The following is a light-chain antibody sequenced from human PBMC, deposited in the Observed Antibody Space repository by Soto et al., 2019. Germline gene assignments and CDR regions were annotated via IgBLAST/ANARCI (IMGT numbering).Light chain of an antibody. V-gene: IGLV2-14*03. CDR1: SSDVGTYNY. J-gene: IGLJ1*01. Sequence: ALTQSASVSGSPGQSITISCNGTSSDVGTYNYVSWYQQHPGRAPKLLIYDVSNRPSGVSNRFSGSKSGNTASLTISGLQAEDEADYYCSSFTSTYTYVFGTGTKVTVL. CDR3: SSFTSTYTYV. CDR2: DVS.